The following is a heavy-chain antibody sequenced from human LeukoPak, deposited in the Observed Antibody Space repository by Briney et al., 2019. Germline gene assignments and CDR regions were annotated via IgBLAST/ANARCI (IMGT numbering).Heavy chain of an antibody. CDR2: INPNSGGT. J-gene: IGHJ4*02. Sequence: ASVKVSCKTSGYTFTGYYMHWVRQAPGQGLEWMGWINPNSGGTNYAQKFQGRVTMTRDTSISTAYMELRSLRSDDTAVYYCAREYNWNPGDFDYWGQGTLVTVSS. CDR3: AREYNWNPGDFDY. D-gene: IGHD1-1*01. V-gene: IGHV1-2*02. CDR1: GYTFTGYY.